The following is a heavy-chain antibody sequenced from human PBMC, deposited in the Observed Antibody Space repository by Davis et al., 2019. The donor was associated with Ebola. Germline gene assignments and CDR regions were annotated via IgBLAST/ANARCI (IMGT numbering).Heavy chain of an antibody. V-gene: IGHV3-48*04. D-gene: IGHD6-19*01. CDR1: GFTFDDHA. CDR3: ATTQWLREFDN. Sequence: GGSLRLSCAASGFTFDDHAMHWVRQAPGKGLEWIAYITTASDIIYYADSVKGRFTISRDNAKSSLYLQMNSLGADDTAVYYCATTQWLREFDNWGQGTLVTVSS. J-gene: IGHJ4*02. CDR2: ITTASDII.